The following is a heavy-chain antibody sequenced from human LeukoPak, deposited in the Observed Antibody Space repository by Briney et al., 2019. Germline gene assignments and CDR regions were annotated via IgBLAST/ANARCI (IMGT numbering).Heavy chain of an antibody. V-gene: IGHV4-34*01. CDR3: ARRSTPYSGSGRSRWFDP. J-gene: IGHJ5*02. CDR1: GGSFSGYY. D-gene: IGHD3-10*01. CDR2: INHSGST. Sequence: SETLSLTCAVYGGSFSGYYWSWIRQPPGKGLEWIGEINHSGSTNYNPSLKSRVTISVDTSKNQFSLKLSSVTAADTAVYYCARRSTPYSGSGRSRWFDPWGQGTLVTVSS.